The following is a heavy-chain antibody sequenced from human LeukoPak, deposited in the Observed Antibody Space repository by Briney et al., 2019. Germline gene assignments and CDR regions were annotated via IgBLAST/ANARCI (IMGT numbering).Heavy chain of an antibody. CDR3: AREPIVAAGLAKD. V-gene: IGHV4-38-2*02. J-gene: IGHJ4*02. Sequence: SETLPLTCTVSGYSISNNYYWGWIRQPPGKGLEWIGSISQSGSTYYSPSLRGRVTISVDTSKNHFSLKLSSVTVADTALYYCAREPIVAAGLAKDWGQGILVTVSS. D-gene: IGHD1-26*01. CDR1: GYSISNNYY. CDR2: ISQSGST.